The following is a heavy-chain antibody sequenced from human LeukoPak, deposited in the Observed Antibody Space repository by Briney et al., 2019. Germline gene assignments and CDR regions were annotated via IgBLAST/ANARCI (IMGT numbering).Heavy chain of an antibody. CDR1: GSTFSSYS. CDR3: ARQYYGSGSNDY. V-gene: IGHV3-21*01. D-gene: IGHD3-10*01. Sequence: GGSLRLSCAASGSTFSSYSMNWVRQAPGKGLEWVSSISSSSSYIYYADSVKGRFTISRDNAKNSLYLQMNSLRAEDTAVYYCARQYYGSGSNDYWGQGTLVTVSS. CDR2: ISSSSSYI. J-gene: IGHJ4*02.